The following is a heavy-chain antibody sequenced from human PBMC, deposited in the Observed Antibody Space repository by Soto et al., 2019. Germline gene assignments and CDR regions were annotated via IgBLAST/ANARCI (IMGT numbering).Heavy chain of an antibody. J-gene: IGHJ4*02. CDR2: LSGSGIST. D-gene: IGHD3-22*01. V-gene: IGHV3-23*01. CDR1: GFTFSSYA. Sequence: GGSLRLSCAASGFTFSSYAMSWVLQAPGKGLEWVSALSGSGISTYYADTVKVRFTISRDNSRNTLYLQMNRLRAEDTAVYYCATSYDSSGYDYWGQGTLVTVSS. CDR3: ATSYDSSGYDY.